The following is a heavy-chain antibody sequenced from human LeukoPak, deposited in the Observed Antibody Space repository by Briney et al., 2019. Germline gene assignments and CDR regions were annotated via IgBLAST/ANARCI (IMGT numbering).Heavy chain of an antibody. J-gene: IGHJ3*02. CDR3: GRDTVGYGGAFDI. D-gene: IGHD5-18*01. CDR1: GFTFSSYN. CDR2: ISYDGSNK. V-gene: IGHV3-30-3*01. Sequence: GGSLRLSCAASGFTFSSYNMHWVRRAPGKGLEWVAVISYDGSNKYYADSVKGRSTISRDNSKNTLYLQVNSLRPEDTAVYYCGRDTVGYGGAFDIWGQGTMVTVSS.